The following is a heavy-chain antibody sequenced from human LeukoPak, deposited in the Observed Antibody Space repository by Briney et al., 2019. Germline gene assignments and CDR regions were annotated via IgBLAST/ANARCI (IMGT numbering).Heavy chain of an antibody. CDR1: GYTFTGYY. J-gene: IGHJ4*02. CDR2: ISPDSGAT. D-gene: IGHD1-7*01. V-gene: IGHV1-2*02. Sequence: ASVKVSCKASGYTFTGYYIHWVRQAPGQGLEWMGWISPDSGATNSAQKFQGRVTMTRDTSISTAYMELSSLRSEDTAVYYCARAPSITGTTPPGYWGQGTLVTVSS. CDR3: ARAPSITGTTPPGY.